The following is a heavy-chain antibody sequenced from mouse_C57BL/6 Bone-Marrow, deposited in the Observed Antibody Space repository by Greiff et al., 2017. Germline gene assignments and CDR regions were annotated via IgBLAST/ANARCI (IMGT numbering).Heavy chain of an antibody. Sequence: QVQLQQPGAELVKPGASVKLSCKASGYTFTSYWMQWVKQRPGQGLEWIGEIDPSDSYTNYNQKFKGKATLTVDTSSSTTYMQLSSLTSEDSAVYYCAKNWGLAYWGQGTLVTVSA. J-gene: IGHJ3*01. D-gene: IGHD4-1*01. CDR3: AKNWGLAY. CDR1: GYTFTSYW. CDR2: IDPSDSYT. V-gene: IGHV1-50*01.